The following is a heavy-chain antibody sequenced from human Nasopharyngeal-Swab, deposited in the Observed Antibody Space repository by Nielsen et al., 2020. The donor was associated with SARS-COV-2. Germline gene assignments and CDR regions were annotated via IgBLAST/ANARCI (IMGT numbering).Heavy chain of an antibody. J-gene: IGHJ4*02. V-gene: IGHV4-59*12. CDR1: GGSISSYY. D-gene: IGHD3-3*01. CDR2: IYYSGST. CDR3: ARAPRITIFGVVAHFDY. Sequence: GSLRLSCTVSGGSISSYYWSWIRQPPGKGLEWIGYIYYSGSTYYNPSLKSRVTISVDTSKNQFSLKLSSVTAADTAVYYCARAPRITIFGVVAHFDYWGQGTLVTVSS.